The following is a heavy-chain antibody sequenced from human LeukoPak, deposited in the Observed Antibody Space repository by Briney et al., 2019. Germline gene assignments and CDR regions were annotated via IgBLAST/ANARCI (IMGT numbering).Heavy chain of an antibody. Sequence: PGGSLRLSCAASGFSFRDYWMSWVRQAPERGLEWVADITPDGSGKTYVDSVKGRFTISRDNAKQSMYLQMDTLTAEDTAVYYCVMSLIRQERDCWGQGTLVTVSS. CDR3: VMSLIRQERDC. J-gene: IGHJ4*02. V-gene: IGHV3-7*01. CDR1: GFSFRDYW. D-gene: IGHD2-21*01. CDR2: ITPDGSGK.